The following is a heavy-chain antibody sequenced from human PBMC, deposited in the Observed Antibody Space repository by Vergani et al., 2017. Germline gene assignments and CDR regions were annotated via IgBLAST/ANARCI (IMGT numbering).Heavy chain of an antibody. V-gene: IGHV1-69*04. Sequence: QVQLVQSGAEVKKPGSSVKVSCKASGGTFSSYAISWVRQAPGQGLEWMGRIIPILGIANYAQKFQGRVTITADKSTSTAYMELSSLRSEDTAVSYCARGPGYCSGGSCFRWFDPRGQGTLVTVSS. CDR3: ARGPGYCSGGSCFRWFDP. CDR2: IIPILGIA. D-gene: IGHD2-15*01. J-gene: IGHJ5*02. CDR1: GGTFSSYA.